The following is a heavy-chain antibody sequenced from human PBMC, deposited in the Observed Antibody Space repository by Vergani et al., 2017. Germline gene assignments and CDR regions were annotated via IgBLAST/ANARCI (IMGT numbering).Heavy chain of an antibody. CDR2: IRGSGTA. Sequence: QVQLQESGPGLVKPSQTLSLTCNVSGASMSSVGYYWTWIRQSAGKRLEWIVDIRGSGTATYNPSFQGRVRMSVATSKRQLSLTLSSVNATDTAVYYCARWSMAAGYSGPDSWGQGTRVTVSS. D-gene: IGHD6-13*01. J-gene: IGHJ4*02. V-gene: IGHV4-61*02. CDR3: ARWSMAAGYSGPDS. CDR1: GASMSSVGYY.